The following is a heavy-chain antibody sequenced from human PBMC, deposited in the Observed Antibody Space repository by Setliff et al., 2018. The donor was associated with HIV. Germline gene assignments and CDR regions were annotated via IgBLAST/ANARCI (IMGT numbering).Heavy chain of an antibody. Sequence: PSETLSLTCNVSDDSFSTNYWSWVRQPPGKGLEWIGYIYASGSTNYNPSLKSRVTISIDTSKNQISLKLSSVTAADTAVYYCARGLNYYGSGSYLPLGYWGQGTLVTVSS. D-gene: IGHD3-10*01. J-gene: IGHJ4*02. CDR1: DDSFSTNY. CDR3: ARGLNYYGSGSYLPLGY. CDR2: IYASGST. V-gene: IGHV4-4*09.